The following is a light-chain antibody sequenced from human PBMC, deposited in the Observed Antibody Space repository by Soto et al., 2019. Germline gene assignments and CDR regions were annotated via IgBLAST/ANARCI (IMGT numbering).Light chain of an antibody. V-gene: IGKV3-15*01. CDR3: QQYDNWLWT. CDR2: AAS. CDR1: QSVSSN. J-gene: IGKJ1*01. Sequence: IVMTQSPATLSVSPGERAALSCRASQSVSSNLAWYQQKPGQAPRLLIYAASTRATGIPARFSGSGSGTEFTLTISSLQSEDFAVYYCQQYDNWLWTFGQGTKVDIK.